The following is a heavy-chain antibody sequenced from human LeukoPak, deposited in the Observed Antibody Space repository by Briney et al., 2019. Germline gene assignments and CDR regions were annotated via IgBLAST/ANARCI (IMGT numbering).Heavy chain of an antibody. CDR1: GFTFNSYW. D-gene: IGHD3-3*01. J-gene: IGHJ4*02. Sequence: GGSLRLSCAASGFTFNSYWMKWVRQAPGKGLGWVATIEQDGSVKYYVDSVKGRFTISRDNAKNSLYLQMNSLRVEDTAVYYCARVRSGYYVDYWGQGTLVTVSS. V-gene: IGHV3-7*01. CDR3: ARVRSGYYVDY. CDR2: IEQDGSVK.